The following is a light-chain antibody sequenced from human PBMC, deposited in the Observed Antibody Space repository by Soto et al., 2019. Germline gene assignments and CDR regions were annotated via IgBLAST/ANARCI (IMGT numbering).Light chain of an antibody. CDR3: AAWDDSLNGRV. CDR2: YDN. V-gene: IGLV1-44*01. CDR1: NSNIGSNT. J-gene: IGLJ1*01. Sequence: QSVLTQPPSASGTPRQRVTISCSGSNSNIGSNTVNWYQQLPGTAPKLLIYYDNLRPSGVPDRISGSKSGTSASLAISGLQSDDEADYYCAAWDDSLNGRVFGTGTKLT.